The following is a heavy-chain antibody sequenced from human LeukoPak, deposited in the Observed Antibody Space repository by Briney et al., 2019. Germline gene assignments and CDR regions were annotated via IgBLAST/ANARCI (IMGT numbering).Heavy chain of an antibody. CDR3: ARVTYDSSGETRGDAFDI. CDR2: IIPIFGTA. Sequence: SVKVSCKASGGTFSSYAISWVRQAPGQGLEWMGGIIPIFGTANYAQKFQGRVTITADKSTSTAYMELSSLRSEDTAVYYCARVTYDSSGETRGDAFDIWGQGTMVTVSS. D-gene: IGHD3-22*01. CDR1: GGTFSSYA. V-gene: IGHV1-69*06. J-gene: IGHJ3*02.